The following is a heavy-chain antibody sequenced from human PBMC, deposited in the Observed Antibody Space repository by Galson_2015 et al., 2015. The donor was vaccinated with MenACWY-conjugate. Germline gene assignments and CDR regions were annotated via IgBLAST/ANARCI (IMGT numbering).Heavy chain of an antibody. CDR2: IDPSDSYT. D-gene: IGHD1-26*01. Sequence: QSGAEVKKPGESLRISCKGSGYSFTSYWISWVRQMPGKGLEWMGWIDPSDSYTNYSPSFQGHVTISADKSISTAYLQWSSLKASDTAMYYCARRPGVVGATTGWIDYWGQGTLVTVSS. CDR3: ARRPGVVGATTGWIDY. CDR1: GYSFTSYW. V-gene: IGHV5-10-1*01. J-gene: IGHJ4*02.